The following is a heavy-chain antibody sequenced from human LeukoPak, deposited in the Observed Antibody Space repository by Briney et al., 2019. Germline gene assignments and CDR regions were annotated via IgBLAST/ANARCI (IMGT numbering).Heavy chain of an antibody. CDR1: GYTFTSYY. D-gene: IGHD1-1*01. J-gene: IGHJ5*02. Sequence: ASVKVSCKASGYTFTSYYMPWVRQAPGQGREWMGIINPIGGSTSYAQKFQGSVNMTMEVSAVTFYMQLSRRRSEGTAVYYCARDLSPRLKGFVPWGQGTLVTVSS. CDR3: ARDLSPRLKGFVP. V-gene: IGHV1-46*01. CDR2: INPIGGST.